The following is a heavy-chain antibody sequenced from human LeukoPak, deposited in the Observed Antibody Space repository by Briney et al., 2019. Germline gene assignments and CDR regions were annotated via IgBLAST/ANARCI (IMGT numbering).Heavy chain of an antibody. CDR2: INRSGST. D-gene: IGHD2-15*01. CDR3: ARAYDCSGGSCSLNFDY. CDR1: GGSFSGYY. J-gene: IGHJ4*02. V-gene: IGHV4-34*01. Sequence: PSETLSLTCAVYGGSFSGYYWSWIRQPPGKGLEWIGEINRSGSTNYNPSLKSRVTISVDTSKNQFSLKLSPVTAADTAVYYCARAYDCSGGSCSLNFDYWGQGTLVTVSS.